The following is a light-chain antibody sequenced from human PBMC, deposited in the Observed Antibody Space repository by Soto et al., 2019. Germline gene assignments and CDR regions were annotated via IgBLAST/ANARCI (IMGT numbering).Light chain of an antibody. CDR3: SSYTTTDPYV. V-gene: IGLV2-14*01. CDR1: SSDVGAYDF. CDR2: EVS. J-gene: IGLJ1*01. Sequence: QSVLTQPASVSGSPGQSITISCTGTSSDVGAYDFVSWYQQHPGKAPKYLIYEVSNRPSGVSDRFSGSKSGTTASLTISGLQAEDEADYYCSSYTTTDPYVFGTGTKVNVL.